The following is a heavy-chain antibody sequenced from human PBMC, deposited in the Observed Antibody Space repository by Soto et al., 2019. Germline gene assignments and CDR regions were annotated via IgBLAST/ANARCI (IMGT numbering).Heavy chain of an antibody. CDR3: ARGTPVWFDP. CDR2: INAGNGNT. D-gene: IGHD3-10*01. J-gene: IGHJ5*02. CDR1: GYTFSDYA. V-gene: IGHV1-3*01. Sequence: SVKVSCKASGYTFSDYAIHWVRQAPGQRPEWMGWINAGNGNTKYSQKFQGRVTITRDTSASTAYMELSSLRSEDTAVYYCARGTPVWFDPWGQGTLVTVSS.